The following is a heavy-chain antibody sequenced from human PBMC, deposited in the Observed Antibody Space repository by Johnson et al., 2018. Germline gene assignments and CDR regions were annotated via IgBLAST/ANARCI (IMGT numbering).Heavy chain of an antibody. CDR1: GFTFSSYG. CDR2: ISYDGSNK. Sequence: QVQLVESGGGLVQPGGSLRLSCAASGFTFSSYGMHWVRQAPGKGMEWVAVISYDGSNKYYADSVKGRFTISRDNSKNPLYLQVNSLRAEDTAVYYCAKDLLQAWFRLRAAAGGCAFDIWGQGTMVTVSS. D-gene: IGHD6-13*01. J-gene: IGHJ3*02. CDR3: AKDLLQAWFRLRAAAGGCAFDI. V-gene: IGHV3-30*18.